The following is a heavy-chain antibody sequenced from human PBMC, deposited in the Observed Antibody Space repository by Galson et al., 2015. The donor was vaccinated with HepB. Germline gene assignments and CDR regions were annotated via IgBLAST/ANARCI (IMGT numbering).Heavy chain of an antibody. CDR3: TRDRVQLLWLGDPDAFDI. Sequence: SLRLSCAASGFTFGDYAMSWVRQAPGKGLEWVGFIRSKAYGGTTEYAASVKGRFTISRDDSKSIAYLQINSLKTEDTAVYYCTRDRVQLLWLGDPDAFDIWGQGTMVTVSS. CDR2: IRSKAYGGTT. CDR1: GFTFGDYA. J-gene: IGHJ3*02. V-gene: IGHV3-49*04. D-gene: IGHD3-10*01.